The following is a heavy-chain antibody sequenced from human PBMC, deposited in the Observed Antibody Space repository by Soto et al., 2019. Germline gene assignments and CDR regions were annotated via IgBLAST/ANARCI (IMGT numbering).Heavy chain of an antibody. Sequence: PPETLSLTCTVSGGSISNDYWTWVRQPPGKGLQRIGYVYYSERTYYNPSLKSRVTISEDTSKNQFSLTLTYVTAADTAVYYCARDQGYCTNGVCYTTGGTWCDPWGQGTLVTVSS. CDR2: VYYSERT. D-gene: IGHD2-8*01. CDR3: ARDQGYCTNGVCYTTGGTWCDP. CDR1: GGSISNDY. J-gene: IGHJ5*02. V-gene: IGHV4-59*12.